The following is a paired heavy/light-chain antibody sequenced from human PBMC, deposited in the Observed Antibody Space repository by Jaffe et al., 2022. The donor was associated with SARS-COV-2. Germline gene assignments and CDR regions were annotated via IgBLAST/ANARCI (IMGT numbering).Light chain of an antibody. CDR1: QSVSSSY. V-gene: IGKV3-20*01. CDR2: AAS. Sequence: EIVLTQSPGTLSLSPGERATLSCRASQSVSSSYLAWNQQKPGQAPRLLIYAASSRATGIPDRFSGSGSGTDFTLTISRVEPEDFAVYYCQQYGSSPYTFGQGTKLEIK. J-gene: IGKJ2*01. CDR3: QQYGSSPYT.
Heavy chain of an antibody. CDR1: GYSLTELS. Sequence: QVQLVQSGAEVKKPGASVKVSCKVSGYSLTELSTHWVRQAPGKGLEWMGGFDPEDGETIYAQKFQGRVTMIEDTSTDTAYMELSSLRSEDTAVYYCATVYRGSGWYTRLWDYWGQGTLVTVSS. D-gene: IGHD6-19*01. CDR2: FDPEDGET. V-gene: IGHV1-24*01. CDR3: ATVYRGSGWYTRLWDY. J-gene: IGHJ4*02.